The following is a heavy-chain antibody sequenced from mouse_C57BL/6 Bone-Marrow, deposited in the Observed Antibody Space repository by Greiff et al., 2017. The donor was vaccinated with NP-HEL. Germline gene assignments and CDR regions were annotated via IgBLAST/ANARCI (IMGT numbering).Heavy chain of an antibody. V-gene: IGHV1-62-2*01. CDR2: FYPGSGSI. Sequence: QVQLKESGAELVKPGASVKLSCKASGYTFTEYTIHWVKQRSGQGLEWIGWFYPGSGSIKYNEKFKDKATLTADKSSSTVYMELSRLTSEDSAVYFCARHERTYYSNYIGAMDYWGQGTSVTVSS. CDR1: GYTFTEYT. CDR3: ARHERTYYSNYIGAMDY. D-gene: IGHD2-5*01. J-gene: IGHJ4*01.